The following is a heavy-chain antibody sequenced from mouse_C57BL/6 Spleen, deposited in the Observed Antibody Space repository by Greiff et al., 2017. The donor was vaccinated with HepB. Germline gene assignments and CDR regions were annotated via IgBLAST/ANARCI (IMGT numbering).Heavy chain of an antibody. Sequence: EVQLQQSGAELVRPGASVKLSCTASGFNIKDDYMHWVKQRPEQGLEWIGWIDPENGDTEYASKFQGTATITADTSSNTAYLQLSSLTSEDTAVYYCTTGGYAWFAYWGQGTLVTVSA. CDR3: TTGGYAWFAY. V-gene: IGHV14-4*01. J-gene: IGHJ3*01. D-gene: IGHD2-2*01. CDR2: IDPENGDT. CDR1: GFNIKDDY.